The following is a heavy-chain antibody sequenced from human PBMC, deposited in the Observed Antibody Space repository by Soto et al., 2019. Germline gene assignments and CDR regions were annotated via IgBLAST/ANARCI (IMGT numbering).Heavy chain of an antibody. CDR3: GRGRPYGMDV. V-gene: IGHV3-74*01. Sequence: EVQLVESGGGLVQPGGSLRVSCAASGFTFGSYWMNWVRQAPGKGLVWVSRIDSDGSSTTYADSVKGRFTTSRDNAKNTLYLQISSLRVEATAVYYCGRGRPYGMDVWGQGTTVTVSS. CDR1: GFTFGSYW. CDR2: IDSDGSST. J-gene: IGHJ6*02.